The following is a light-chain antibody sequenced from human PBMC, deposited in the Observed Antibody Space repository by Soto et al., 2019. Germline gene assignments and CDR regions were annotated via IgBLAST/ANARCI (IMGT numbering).Light chain of an antibody. CDR1: QSISRNF. Sequence: ESVLTQSPGTLSLSPGERATLSCRASQSISRNFLAWYQQKPGQAPRLLIYGVSSRATGVPDRFSGGGSGTDFTLTISRLEPEDFAVYYCQRYASSPYTFGQGTKLEIK. CDR2: GVS. CDR3: QRYASSPYT. J-gene: IGKJ2*01. V-gene: IGKV3-20*01.